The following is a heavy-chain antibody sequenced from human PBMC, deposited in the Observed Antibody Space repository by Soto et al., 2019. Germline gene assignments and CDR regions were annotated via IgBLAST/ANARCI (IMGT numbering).Heavy chain of an antibody. Sequence: GASVKVSCKASGYTFTSYGISWVRQAPGQGLEWMGWISAYNGNTNYAQRLQGSVTMTTDTSTSTAYMELRSLRSDDTAVYYCASYTIAVAGTTYYYYDMDVWGQGTRVSVAS. V-gene: IGHV1-18*04. D-gene: IGHD6-19*01. CDR1: GYTFTSYG. J-gene: IGHJ6*01. CDR2: ISAYNGNT. CDR3: ASYTIAVAGTTYYYYDMDV.